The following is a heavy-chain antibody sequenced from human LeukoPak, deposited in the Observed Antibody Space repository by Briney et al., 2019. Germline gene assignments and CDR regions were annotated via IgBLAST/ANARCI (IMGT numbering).Heavy chain of an antibody. CDR2: IWYDGSNK. CDR3: AKDITVVGATSFDY. D-gene: IGHD1-26*01. V-gene: IGHV3-30*02. Sequence: PGGSLRLSCAASGFTFNSYGMHWVRQAPGKGLEWVAVIWYDGSNKYYADSVKGRFTISRDNSKNTLYLQMNSLRAEDTAVYYCAKDITVVGATSFDYWGQGTLVTVSS. CDR1: GFTFNSYG. J-gene: IGHJ4*02.